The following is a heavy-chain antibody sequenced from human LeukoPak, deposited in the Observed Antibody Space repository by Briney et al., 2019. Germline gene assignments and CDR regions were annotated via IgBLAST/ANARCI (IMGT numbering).Heavy chain of an antibody. V-gene: IGHV1-8*01. Sequence: GASVKVSCKASGYSFTGYDINWVRQATGQGLEWIGYMNPNTGNTGYAQKFQGRVTLTRDTSISTAYMELSSLTSEDTAVYYCATTLRNNPPWGQGTLVTVSS. CDR3: ATTLRNNPP. J-gene: IGHJ5*02. CDR2: MNPNTGNT. CDR1: GYSFTGYD. D-gene: IGHD1-14*01.